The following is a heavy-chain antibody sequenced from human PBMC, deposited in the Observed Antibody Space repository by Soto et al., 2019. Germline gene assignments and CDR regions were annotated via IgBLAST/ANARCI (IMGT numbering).Heavy chain of an antibody. V-gene: IGHV2-70*01. Sequence: TLVNPTQTLTLTCTVSGFSLSTRGMCVSWIRQPPGKALEWLALNDWDNDKYYSTSLRTRLTISKDTSKNQVVLTMTNMAPVDTATYYCARAPAGDCKNGLDVWGQGTTVTVSS. CDR1: GFSLSTRGMC. D-gene: IGHD2-21*02. CDR2: NDWDNDK. J-gene: IGHJ6*02. CDR3: ARAPAGDCKNGLDV.